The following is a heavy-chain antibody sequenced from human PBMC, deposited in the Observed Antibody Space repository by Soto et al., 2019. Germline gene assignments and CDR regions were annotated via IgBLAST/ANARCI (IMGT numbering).Heavy chain of an antibody. CDR1: GFTFSSYE. CDR2: ISSSGSTI. V-gene: IGHV3-48*03. CDR3: ARDSLYRNYFDY. Sequence: GGSLRLSCAASGFTFSSYEMNWVRQDPGKGLEWVSYISSSGSTIYYADSVKGRFTISRDNAKNSLYLQMNSLRAEGTAVYYCARDSLYRNYFDYWGQGTLVTVSS. D-gene: IGHD3-16*02. J-gene: IGHJ4*02.